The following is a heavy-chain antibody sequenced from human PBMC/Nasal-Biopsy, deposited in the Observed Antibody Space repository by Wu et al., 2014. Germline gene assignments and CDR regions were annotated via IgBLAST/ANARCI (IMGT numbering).Heavy chain of an antibody. Sequence: CAASGFTINSEYMSWVRQAPGKGLEWISGIGGSGGLTYYADSVRGRFTISRDNSKNTLSLQMNSLRDEDAAVYYCARDPHYDSDEYYFHDAFDIWGQGTMVTVSS. V-gene: IGHV3-23*01. J-gene: IGHJ3*02. D-gene: IGHD3-22*01. CDR3: ARDPHYDSDEYYFHDAFDI. CDR1: GFTINSEY. CDR2: IGGSGGLT.